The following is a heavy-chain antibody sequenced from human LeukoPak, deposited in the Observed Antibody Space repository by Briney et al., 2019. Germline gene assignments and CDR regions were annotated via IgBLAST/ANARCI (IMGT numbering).Heavy chain of an antibody. D-gene: IGHD2-2*01. CDR2: IYSGGST. Sequence: GGSLRLSCAASGFTVSSDYMSWVRQAPGKGLDWVSVIYSGGSTYYADSVKGRFTISRDNSKNTLYLQMNSLRAEDTAVYYCANSPSRERLLWPLDYWGQGTLVTVSS. CDR1: GFTVSSDY. J-gene: IGHJ4*02. CDR3: ANSPSRERLLWPLDY. V-gene: IGHV3-66*02.